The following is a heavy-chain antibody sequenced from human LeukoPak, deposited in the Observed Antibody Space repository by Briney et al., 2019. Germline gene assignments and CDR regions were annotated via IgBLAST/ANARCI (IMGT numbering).Heavy chain of an antibody. Sequence: GGSLRLSCAGSRFTFSDFGMHWVRQAPGKGLEWVAVVWHDGTKRHYAESVKGRFAISRDDSRNTLYLQMNSPRADDTAVYYCAINYYDSSAYALHYWGQGTLVTVSS. CDR3: AINYYDSSAYALHY. CDR2: VWHDGTKR. CDR1: RFTFSDFG. V-gene: IGHV3-33*01. J-gene: IGHJ4*02. D-gene: IGHD3-22*01.